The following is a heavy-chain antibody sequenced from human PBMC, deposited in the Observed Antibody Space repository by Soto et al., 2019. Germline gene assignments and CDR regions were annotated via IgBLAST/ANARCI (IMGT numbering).Heavy chain of an antibody. CDR2: MNPNSGNT. CDR3: ARVPVTIFGVVQNYYYYGMDV. CDR1: GYTFTSYD. D-gene: IGHD3-3*01. V-gene: IGHV1-8*01. Sequence: QVQLVQSGAEVKKPGASVKVSCKASGYTFTSYDINWVRQATGQGLEWMGWMNPNSGNTGYAQKFQGRVTMTRNTSISTAYMELSSLRSEDTAVYYCARVPVTIFGVVQNYYYYGMDVWGQGTTVT. J-gene: IGHJ6*02.